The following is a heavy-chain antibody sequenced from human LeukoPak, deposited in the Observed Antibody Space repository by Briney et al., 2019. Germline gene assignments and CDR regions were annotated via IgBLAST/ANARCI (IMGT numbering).Heavy chain of an antibody. CDR1: GGTFSSYA. V-gene: IGHV1-8*03. Sequence: ASVKVSCKASGGTFSSYAISWVRQAPGQGLEWMGWMNPNSGNTGYAQKFQGRVTITRNTSISTAYMELSSLRSEDTAVYYCARTTYDFWSGYYHFDYWGQGTLVTVSS. CDR3: ARTTYDFWSGYYHFDY. CDR2: MNPNSGNT. J-gene: IGHJ4*02. D-gene: IGHD3-3*01.